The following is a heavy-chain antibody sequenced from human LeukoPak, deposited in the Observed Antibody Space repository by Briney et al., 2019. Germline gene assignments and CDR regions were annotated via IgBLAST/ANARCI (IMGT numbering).Heavy chain of an antibody. CDR1: GGSISSSNW. Sequence: SETLSLTCTVSGGSISSSNWWAWVRQPPGKGLEWIGEIHHSGSTSYNPSLKSRFTMSVDKSKNQFSLRLISVTAADTAVYYCASPTYNWNYGGYAFDIWGQGTMVTVSS. CDR2: IHHSGST. V-gene: IGHV4-4*02. J-gene: IGHJ3*02. D-gene: IGHD1-7*01. CDR3: ASPTYNWNYGGYAFDI.